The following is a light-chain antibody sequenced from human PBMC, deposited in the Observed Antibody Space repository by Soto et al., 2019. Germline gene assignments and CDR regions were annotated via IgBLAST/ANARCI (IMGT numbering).Light chain of an antibody. CDR3: QQYGSSRVT. CDR2: GAS. Sequence: EIVLTQSPGTLSLSPGESATLSCRASQSVSSSYLAWYQQKPGQAPRLLMYGASSRATGISDRFSGSGSGTDFTLTISRLEPEDFAVYYCQQYGSSRVTFGPGTKVDIK. CDR1: QSVSSSY. V-gene: IGKV3-20*01. J-gene: IGKJ3*01.